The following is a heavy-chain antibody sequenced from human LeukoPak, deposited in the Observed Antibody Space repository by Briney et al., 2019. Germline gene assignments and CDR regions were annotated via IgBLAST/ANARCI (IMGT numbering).Heavy chain of an antibody. Sequence: SETLSLTCTVSGGSISSYYWSWFRQPPGKGLDGIGYIYYSGSTNYNPSLKSRVTISVDTSKNQFSLKLSSVTAADTAVYYCARVSSVWSGYYDAFDIWGQGTMVTVSS. CDR1: GGSISSYY. CDR3: ARVSSVWSGYYDAFDI. CDR2: IYYSGST. J-gene: IGHJ3*02. V-gene: IGHV4-59*12. D-gene: IGHD3-3*01.